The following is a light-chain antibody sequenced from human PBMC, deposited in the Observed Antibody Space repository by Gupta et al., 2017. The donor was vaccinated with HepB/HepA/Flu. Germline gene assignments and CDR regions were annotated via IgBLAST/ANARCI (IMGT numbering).Light chain of an antibody. J-gene: IGLJ2*01. CDR2: QDV. V-gene: IGLV3-1*01. CDR1: KLGDKY. CDR3: QAWDNNIVV. Sequence: SYELTQPPSVSVSPGQTASITCSGDKLGDKYASWYQQKPGQSPVLVIYQDVKRPSGIPERFSGSNSGNTATLTISGTQAMDDADYYCQAWDNNIVVFGGGTKLTVL.